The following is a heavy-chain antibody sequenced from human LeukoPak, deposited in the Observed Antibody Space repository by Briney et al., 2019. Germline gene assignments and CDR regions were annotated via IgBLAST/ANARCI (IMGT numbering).Heavy chain of an antibody. CDR2: IYYSGST. J-gene: IGHJ4*02. Sequence: SETLSLTCTVSGGSISSYYWSWIRQPPGKGLEWIGYIYYSGSTNYNPSLKSRVTISVDTSKNQFSLKLSSVTAADTAVYYCARAPYSGSYYFDYWGQGTLVTVSS. CDR3: ARAPYSGSYYFDY. D-gene: IGHD1-26*01. CDR1: GGSISSYY. V-gene: IGHV4-59*01.